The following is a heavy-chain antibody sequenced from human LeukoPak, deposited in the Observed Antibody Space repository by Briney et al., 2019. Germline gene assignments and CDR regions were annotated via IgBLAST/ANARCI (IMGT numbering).Heavy chain of an antibody. V-gene: IGHV1-69*06. CDR2: MIAIFGTA. Sequence: ASVKLSCTSSGGTFSSYAISCVRQAPGQRLEWRREMIAIFGTANYTHNFPGRVTITANNSTSTTYMELSSLGSEDTAVYCCARVAPYYGSGSYYNLLFDYWGQGTLVTVSS. D-gene: IGHD3-10*01. CDR3: ARVAPYYGSGSYYNLLFDY. CDR1: GGTFSSYA. J-gene: IGHJ4*02.